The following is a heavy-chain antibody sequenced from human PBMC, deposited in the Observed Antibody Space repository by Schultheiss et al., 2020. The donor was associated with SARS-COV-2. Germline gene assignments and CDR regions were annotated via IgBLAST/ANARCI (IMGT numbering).Heavy chain of an antibody. J-gene: IGHJ4*02. CDR2: ISSSSSTI. CDR3: AREGLWFGDSNGY. CDR1: GFTFSSYS. Sequence: GESLKISCAASGFTFSSYSMNWVRQAPGKGLEWVSYISSSSSTIYYADFVKGRFTISRDNAKNSLYLQMNSLRDEDTAVYYCAREGLWFGDSNGYWGQGTLVTVSS. V-gene: IGHV3-48*02. D-gene: IGHD3-10*01.